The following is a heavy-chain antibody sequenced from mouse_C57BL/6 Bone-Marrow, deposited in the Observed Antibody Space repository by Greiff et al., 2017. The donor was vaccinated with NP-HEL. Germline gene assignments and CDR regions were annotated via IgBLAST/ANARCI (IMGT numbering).Heavy chain of an antibody. CDR2: IYPSDSET. CDR1: GYTFTSYW. J-gene: IGHJ3*01. CDR3: ARRGALTGAGEPFAY. Sequence: QVQLQQPGAELVRPGSSVKLSCKASGYTFTSYWMDWVKQRPGQGLEWIGNIYPSDSETHYTQKFKDKATLTVDKSSITAYMQLSSLTSEDSAVYYCARRGALTGAGEPFAYWGQGTLVTVSA. V-gene: IGHV1-61*01. D-gene: IGHD4-1*01.